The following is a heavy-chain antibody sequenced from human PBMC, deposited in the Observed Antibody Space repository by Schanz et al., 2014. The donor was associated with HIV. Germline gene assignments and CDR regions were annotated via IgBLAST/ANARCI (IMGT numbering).Heavy chain of an antibody. CDR1: GYTFTGYY. J-gene: IGHJ6*02. D-gene: IGHD6-6*01. V-gene: IGHV1-2*02. CDR3: AREPSFSGLDV. Sequence: QVQLVQSGAEVKEPGASVKVSCKASGYTFTGYYLHWIRQAPGQGLEWMGWFNPNSGGRIYPQKFEGRVTMTRDTSISTAYMELSSLRYDDTAVYYCAREPSFSGLDVWGQGTTVTVSS. CDR2: FNPNSGGR.